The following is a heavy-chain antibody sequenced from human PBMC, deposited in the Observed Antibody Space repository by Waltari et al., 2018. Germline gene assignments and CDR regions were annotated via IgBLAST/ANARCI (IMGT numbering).Heavy chain of an antibody. Sequence: QVQLVQSGAEVKKPGASVKVSCKASGYTFTGYYMHWVRQAPGQGLEWLGRINPNSGCTNYAQKFQGRVTMTRDTSISTAYRELSRLGSDTTAVYYFAMGVVVVPAAMGAFEIWGQGTMVTVSS. V-gene: IGHV1-2*06. CDR1: GYTFTGYY. J-gene: IGHJ3*02. D-gene: IGHD2-2*01. CDR2: INPNSGCT. CDR3: AMGVVVVPAAMGAFEI.